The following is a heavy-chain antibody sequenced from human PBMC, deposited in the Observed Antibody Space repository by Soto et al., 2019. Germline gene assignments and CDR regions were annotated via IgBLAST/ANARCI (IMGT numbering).Heavy chain of an antibody. D-gene: IGHD3-3*01. V-gene: IGHV4-30-2*02. CDR1: GGSISSGGYS. CDR2: IYHSGST. J-gene: IGHJ5*02. Sequence: SETLSLTCAVSGGSISSGGYSWSWIRQPPGKGLEWIGYIYHSGSTYYNPSLKSRVTISVDKSKNQFSLKLSSVTAADTAVYYCARTHYDFWSGYWRWFDPWGQGTLVTVSS. CDR3: ARTHYDFWSGYWRWFDP.